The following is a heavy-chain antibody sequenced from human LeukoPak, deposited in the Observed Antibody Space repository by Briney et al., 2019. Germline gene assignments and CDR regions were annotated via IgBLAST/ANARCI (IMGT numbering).Heavy chain of an antibody. CDR2: IIPILGIA. CDR3: ARVTAAAVNWFDP. V-gene: IGHV1-69*10. J-gene: IGHJ5*02. D-gene: IGHD6-13*01. Sequence: SVKVSCKVSGGTFSSYTISWVRQAPGQGLEWMGGIIPILGIANYAQKFQGRVTITADKSTSTAYMELSSLRSEDTAVYYCARVTAAAVNWFDPWGQGTLVTVSS. CDR1: GGTFSSYT.